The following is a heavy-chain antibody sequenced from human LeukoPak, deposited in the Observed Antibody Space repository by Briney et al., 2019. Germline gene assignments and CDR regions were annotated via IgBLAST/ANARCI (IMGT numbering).Heavy chain of an antibody. D-gene: IGHD2-21*01. V-gene: IGHV1-46*01. CDR1: GYTFTSYY. J-gene: IGHJ1*01. Sequence: ASVKVSCKASGYTFTSYYMHWVRQAPGQGLEWMGIINPSGGSTNYAQKFQGRVTLTRDTSTSTVYMELSSLRSEDTAVYYCARDESTSILWWWGQGTLVTVSS. CDR3: ARDESTSILWW. CDR2: INPSGGST.